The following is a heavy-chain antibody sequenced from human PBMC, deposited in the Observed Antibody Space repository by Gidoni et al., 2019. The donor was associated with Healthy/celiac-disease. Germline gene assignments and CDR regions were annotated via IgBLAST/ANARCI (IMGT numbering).Heavy chain of an antibody. CDR3: ARADYYDSSGRPFDY. V-gene: IGHV4-39*01. J-gene: IGHJ4*02. D-gene: IGHD3-22*01. CDR2: IYYSGST. CDR1: GRSISSSSYY. Sequence: QLQLQESGPGLVKPSETLSLTCTVSGRSISSSSYYWGWIRQPPGKGLEWIGSIYYSGSTYYNPSLKSRVTISVDTSKNQFSLKLSSVTAADTAVYYGARADYYDSSGRPFDYWGQGTLVTVSS.